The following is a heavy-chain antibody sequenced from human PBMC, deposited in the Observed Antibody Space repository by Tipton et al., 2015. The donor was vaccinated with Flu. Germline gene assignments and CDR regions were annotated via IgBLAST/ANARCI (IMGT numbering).Heavy chain of an antibody. CDR3: ARGRRIVVVPAARRWFDP. V-gene: IGHV4-34*01. Sequence: GLVKPSETLSLTCAVYGGSFSGYYWSWIRQPPGKGLEWIGEINHSGSTNYNPSLKSRVTISVDTSKNQFSLKLSSVTAADTAVYYCARGRRIVVVPAARRWFDPWGQGTLVTVSS. D-gene: IGHD2-2*01. J-gene: IGHJ5*02. CDR1: GGSFSGYY. CDR2: INHSGST.